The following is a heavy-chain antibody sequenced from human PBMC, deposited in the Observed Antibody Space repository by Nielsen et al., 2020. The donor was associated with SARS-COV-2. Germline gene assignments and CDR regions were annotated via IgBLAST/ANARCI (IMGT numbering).Heavy chain of an antibody. V-gene: IGHV1-2*06. Sequence: ASVKVSCKASGYTFTGYYMHWVRQAPGQGLEWMGRINPNSGGTNYAQKFQGRVTMTRDTSISTAYMELSRLRSDDTAVYYCARTRYYDSSGYYVDYWGQGTLVTVSS. CDR3: ARTRYYDSSGYYVDY. CDR1: GYTFTGYY. J-gene: IGHJ4*02. D-gene: IGHD3-22*01. CDR2: INPNSGGT.